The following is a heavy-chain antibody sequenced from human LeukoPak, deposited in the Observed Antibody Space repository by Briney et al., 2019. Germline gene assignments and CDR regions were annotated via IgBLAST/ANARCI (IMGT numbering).Heavy chain of an antibody. CDR2: INQGGSGK. D-gene: IGHD6-13*01. V-gene: IGHV3-7*01. J-gene: IGHJ4*02. Sequence: PGGSLRLSCAASGFTFSNYWMSWVRQAPGEGLERVANINQGGSGKYYLDSVKGRFSISRDNAKNSFFLQMDSLRADDTAVYYCARDRKSSAGSDFWGQGTRVTVSS. CDR3: ARDRKSSAGSDF. CDR1: GFTFSNYW.